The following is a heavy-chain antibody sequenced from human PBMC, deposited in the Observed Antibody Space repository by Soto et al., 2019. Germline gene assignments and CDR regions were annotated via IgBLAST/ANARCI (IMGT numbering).Heavy chain of an antibody. J-gene: IGHJ4*01. V-gene: IGHV3-30-3*01. CDR1: GFMFSAYA. CDR3: ARDPSPYTSGWYGIDF. D-gene: IGHD6-19*01. CDR2: MSYDGTNT. Sequence: RLSCTASGFMFSAYAMLWVRQAPGKGLEWVAAMSYDGTNTYYADSLKGRFTISRDNSKNTLFLQMSSLTADDSAVYYCARDPSPYTSGWYGIDFWGLGTLVTVSS.